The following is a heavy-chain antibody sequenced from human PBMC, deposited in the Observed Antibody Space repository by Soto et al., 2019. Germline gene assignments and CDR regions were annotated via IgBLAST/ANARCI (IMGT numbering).Heavy chain of an antibody. CDR1: GFTLSSFD. V-gene: IGHV3-13*01. CDR3: XXXXYHSGSY. CDR2: IASAGDT. Sequence: DVQVVESGGGLVQPGESLRLSCAASGFTLSSFDMHWVRQATGKGLEWVSGIASAGDTFYAGSVKGRFTISRDTAXXXXXXXXXXXXXXXXXXXXXXXXXYHSGSYFGQGTLVTVSS. J-gene: IGHJ4*02. D-gene: IGHD3-10*01.